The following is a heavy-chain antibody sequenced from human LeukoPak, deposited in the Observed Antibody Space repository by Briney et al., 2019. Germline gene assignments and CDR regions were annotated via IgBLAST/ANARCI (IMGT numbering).Heavy chain of an antibody. CDR1: GYTFTGYY. J-gene: IGHJ4*02. V-gene: IGHV1-69*06. CDR3: ARAVPYQTPFDY. Sequence: SVKVSCKASGYTFTGYYMHWVRQAPGQGLEWMGGIIPIFGTANYAQKFQGRVTITADKSTSTAYMELSSLRSEDTAVYYCARAVPYQTPFDYWGQGTLVTVSS. CDR2: IIPIFGTA.